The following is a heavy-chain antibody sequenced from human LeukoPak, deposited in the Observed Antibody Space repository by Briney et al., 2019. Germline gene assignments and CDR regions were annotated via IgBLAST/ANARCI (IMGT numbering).Heavy chain of an antibody. CDR2: IKQDGSEK. CDR1: GFTFSSYW. J-gene: IGHJ4*02. CDR3: ARDRLRGEVATIPSY. D-gene: IGHD5-12*01. V-gene: IGHV3-7*04. Sequence: GGSLRLSCAASGFTFSSYWMSWVRQAPGKGLEWVANIKQDGSEKYYVDSVKGRFTISRDNAKNSLYLQMNSLRAEDTAVYYCARDRLRGEVATIPSYWGQGTLVTVSS.